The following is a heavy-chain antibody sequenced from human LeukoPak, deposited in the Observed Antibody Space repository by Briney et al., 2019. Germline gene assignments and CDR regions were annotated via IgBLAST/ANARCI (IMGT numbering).Heavy chain of an antibody. Sequence: GGSLRLSCVASGFTFSTYGMTWVRQAPGKGLEWVSAISGSGDSTYYADSVKGRFTISRDNSKNTLYLQMNSLRAEDTAVYYCATVGDYYDSSGYYYWVPVDYWGQGTLVTVSS. J-gene: IGHJ4*02. CDR3: ATVGDYYDSSGYYYWVPVDY. CDR2: ISGSGDST. CDR1: GFTFSTYG. D-gene: IGHD3-22*01. V-gene: IGHV3-23*01.